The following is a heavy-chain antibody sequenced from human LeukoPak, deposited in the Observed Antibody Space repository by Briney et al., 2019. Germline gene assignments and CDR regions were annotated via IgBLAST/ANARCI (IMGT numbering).Heavy chain of an antibody. CDR2: ISAYNGNT. V-gene: IGHV1-18*01. CDR3: AMGLYRSSPDELEFDY. Sequence: ASVKVSCKASGYTFTSYGISWVRQAPGQGLEWVGWISAYNGNTNYAQKLQGRVTMTTDTSTSTAYMELRSLRSDDTAVYYCAMGLYRSSPDELEFDYWRQGTLVTVSS. D-gene: IGHD6-13*01. CDR1: GYTFTSYG. J-gene: IGHJ4*02.